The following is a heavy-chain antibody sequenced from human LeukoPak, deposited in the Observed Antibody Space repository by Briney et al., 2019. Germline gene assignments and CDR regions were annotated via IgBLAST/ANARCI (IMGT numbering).Heavy chain of an antibody. V-gene: IGHV3-20*04. Sequence: PGGSLRLSCAASGFTFDDYGMSWVRQAPGKGLEWVSGSNWNGGSTGYADSVKGRFTISRDNAKNSLYLQMNSLRAEDTALYYCARDFRFDYYDILTGYPAGGDYWGQGTLVTVSS. CDR3: ARDFRFDYYDILTGYPAGGDY. CDR1: GFTFDDYG. D-gene: IGHD3-9*01. J-gene: IGHJ4*02. CDR2: SNWNGGST.